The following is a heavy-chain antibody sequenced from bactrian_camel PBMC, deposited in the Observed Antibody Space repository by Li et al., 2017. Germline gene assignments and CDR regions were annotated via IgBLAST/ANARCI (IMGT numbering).Heavy chain of an antibody. D-gene: IGHD1*01. CDR1: GFTFNTAD. CDR3: TAHTTLALSIADFEH. V-gene: IGHV3S40*01. CDR2: ISSGSHNI. J-gene: IGHJ6*01. Sequence: VQLVESGGGLVQPGGSLIVSCAASGFTFNTADMSWVRQAPGKALEWVSTISSGSHNIYYTESVKGRFTISKDNAKNTLYLQMNSLKPEDTATYFCTAHTTLALSIADFEHWGQGTQVTVS.